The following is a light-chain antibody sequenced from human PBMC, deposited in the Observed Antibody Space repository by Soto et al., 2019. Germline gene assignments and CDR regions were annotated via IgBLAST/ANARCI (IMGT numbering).Light chain of an antibody. Sequence: QSVLTQPASVSGSPGESITISCTGTSSVVGSYSPVSWYQQHPGKAPKLMIYEVSKRPSGVSNRFSGSKSGNTASLTISGLQGEDEADYYCCSYAGSSTYVFGNETKVTVL. CDR1: SSVVGSYSP. CDR2: EVS. CDR3: CSYAGSSTYV. J-gene: IGLJ1*01. V-gene: IGLV2-23*02.